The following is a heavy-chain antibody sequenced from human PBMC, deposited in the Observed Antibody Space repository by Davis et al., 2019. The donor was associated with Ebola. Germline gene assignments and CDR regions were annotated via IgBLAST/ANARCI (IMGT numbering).Heavy chain of an antibody. V-gene: IGHV3-48*03. CDR3: AREAPFCGGDCLDY. J-gene: IGHJ4*02. Sequence: GESLKISCAASGFTFSNYEMNWVRQAPGKGLEWVSYIYSGTNTYYADSVKGRFTISRDNAKNSLFLQMNSLTAEDTALYYCAREAPFCGGDCLDYWGQGTLVTVSS. CDR2: IYSGTNT. D-gene: IGHD2-21*01. CDR1: GFTFSNYE.